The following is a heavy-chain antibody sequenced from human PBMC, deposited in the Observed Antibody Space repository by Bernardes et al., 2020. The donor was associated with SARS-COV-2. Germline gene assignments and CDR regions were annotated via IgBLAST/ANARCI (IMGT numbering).Heavy chain of an antibody. J-gene: IGHJ2*01. CDR2: IYYSGST. Sequence: SETLSLTCTVSGGSISSGGYYWSWIRQHPGKGLEWIGYIYYSGSTYYNPSLKSRVTISVDTSKNQFSLKLSSVTAADTAVYYCARCIAARYWYFDLWGRGTLVTVSS. CDR3: ARCIAARYWYFDL. D-gene: IGHD6-13*01. CDR1: GGSISSGGYY. V-gene: IGHV4-31*03.